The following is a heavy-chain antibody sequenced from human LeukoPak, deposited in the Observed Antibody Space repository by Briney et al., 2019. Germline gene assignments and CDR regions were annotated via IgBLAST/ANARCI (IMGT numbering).Heavy chain of an antibody. CDR1: GGTFSSYA. CDR2: IIPIFGTA. J-gene: IGHJ3*02. V-gene: IGHV1-69*05. D-gene: IGHD3-22*01. CDR3: ARALRGITMIVVGDDAFDI. Sequence: SVKVSCKASGGTFSSYAISWVRQAPGQGLEWLGRIIPIFGTANYAQKFQGRVTITTDESTSTAYMELSSLRSEDTAVYYCARALRGITMIVVGDDAFDIWGQGTMVTVSS.